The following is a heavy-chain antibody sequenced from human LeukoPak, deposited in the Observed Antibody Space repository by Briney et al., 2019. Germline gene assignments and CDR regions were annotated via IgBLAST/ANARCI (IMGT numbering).Heavy chain of an antibody. J-gene: IGHJ2*01. V-gene: IGHV4-59*08. CDR3: ARGGYSSNWYFDL. D-gene: IGHD6-13*01. Sequence: SETLSLTCTVSGGSISSYYWSWIRQPPGKGLEWIGLIYYSGSTNYNPSLKSRFAISVDTSKNQFSLKLNSVTAADTAVYYCARGGYSSNWYFDLWGRGTLVTVSS. CDR2: IYYSGST. CDR1: GGSISSYY.